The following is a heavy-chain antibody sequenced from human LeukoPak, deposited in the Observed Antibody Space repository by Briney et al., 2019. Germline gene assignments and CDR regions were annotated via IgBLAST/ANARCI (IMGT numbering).Heavy chain of an antibody. D-gene: IGHD3-22*01. CDR2: ISTYNGNT. V-gene: IGHV1-18*01. CDR3: AREEDYYDSSGYSNWFDP. CDR1: GYTFTSYG. J-gene: IGHJ5*02. Sequence: GASVKVSCKASGYTFTSYGISWVRQAPGQGLEWMGWISTYNGNTNYAQKLQGRVTMTTDTSTSTAYMELRSLRSDDTAVYYCAREEDYYDSSGYSNWFDPWGQGTLVTVSS.